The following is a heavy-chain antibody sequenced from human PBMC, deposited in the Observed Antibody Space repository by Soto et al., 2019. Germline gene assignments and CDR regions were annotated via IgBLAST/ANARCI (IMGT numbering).Heavy chain of an antibody. J-gene: IGHJ6*02. CDR2: ISSSSSTI. V-gene: IGHV3-48*02. CDR3: AREVTGYYGSGSSSMDV. CDR1: GFTFSSYS. Sequence: EVQLVESGGGLVQPGGSLRLSCAASGFTFSSYSMNWVRQAPGKGLEWVSYISSSSSTIYYADSVKGRFTISRDNAKNSLYLQMDSLRDEETAVYYCAREVTGYYGSGSSSMDVWGQGTTVTVSS. D-gene: IGHD3-10*01.